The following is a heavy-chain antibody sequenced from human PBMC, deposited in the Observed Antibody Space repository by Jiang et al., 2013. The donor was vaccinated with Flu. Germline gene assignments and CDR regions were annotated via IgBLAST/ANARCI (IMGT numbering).Heavy chain of an antibody. CDR3: ARSPFWGTNSRGWFDP. V-gene: IGHV4-59*13. CDR2: ISYSGST. J-gene: IGHJ5*02. CDR1: DGSITSYY. Sequence: LLKPSETLSLTCTVSDGSITSYYWSWIRQPPGKGLEWIGYISYSGSTKYNSSLNSRVTISVDTSKNQLSLKLSSVTAADTAVYYCARSPFWGTNSRGWFDPWGQGTLVTVSS. D-gene: IGHD3-16*01.